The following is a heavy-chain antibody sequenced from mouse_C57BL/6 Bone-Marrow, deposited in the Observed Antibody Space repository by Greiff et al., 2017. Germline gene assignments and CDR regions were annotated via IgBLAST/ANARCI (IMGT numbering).Heavy chain of an antibody. CDR1: GYTFTSYG. CDR3: ARRLRSFAY. Sequence: VKLQESGAELARPGASVKLSCKASGYTFTSYGISWVKQRTGQGLEWIGEIYPRSGNTYYNEKFKGKATLTEDKSSSTAYMELRSLTSEDSAVYFCARRLRSFAYWGQGTLVTVSA. J-gene: IGHJ3*01. CDR2: IYPRSGNT. V-gene: IGHV1-81*01.